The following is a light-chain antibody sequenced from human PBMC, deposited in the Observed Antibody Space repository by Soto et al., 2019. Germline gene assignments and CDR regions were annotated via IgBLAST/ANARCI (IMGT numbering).Light chain of an antibody. V-gene: IGLV2-14*01. CDR1: SSDVGAYNF. CDR3: FSFTTTSTHV. Sequence: QSALTQPASVSGSPGQSITISCTGTSSDVGAYNFVSWYQQFPGKAPKLMIYEVNNRPSGVSNRFSGSKSGNTAYLTISGLQVEDEADYFCFSFTTTSTHVFGTGTRVTVL. CDR2: EVN. J-gene: IGLJ1*01.